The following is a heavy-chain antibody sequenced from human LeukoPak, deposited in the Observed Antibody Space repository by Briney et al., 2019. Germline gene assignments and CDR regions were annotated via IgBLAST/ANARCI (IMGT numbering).Heavy chain of an antibody. CDR1: GGSISSSSYY. CDR2: VYYTGAS. V-gene: IGHV4-39*07. CDR3: VKEGF. Sequence: SETLSLTCTVSGGSISSSSYYWGWIRQPPGKGLEWIGSVYYTGASYYNPSLKSRVTISQDTSKNQFSLKLDSVTAADTAVYYCVKEGFWGRGTLVTVSS. J-gene: IGHJ4*02.